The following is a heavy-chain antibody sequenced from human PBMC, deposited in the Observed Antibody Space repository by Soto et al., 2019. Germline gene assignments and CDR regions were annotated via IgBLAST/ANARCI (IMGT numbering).Heavy chain of an antibody. D-gene: IGHD6-19*01. J-gene: IGHJ4*02. CDR3: ARGSYYSGWV. CDR1: GFNLNTYG. Sequence: GGSLRLSCVASGFNLNTYGIYCCRQAPFKGLQWVAQILYDGSKKHYAVSVKSRITINPDTSKNQFSLQLNSVTPEDTAVYYCARGSYYSGWVWGQGTLVTVSS. V-gene: IGHV3-30*03. CDR2: ILYDGSKK.